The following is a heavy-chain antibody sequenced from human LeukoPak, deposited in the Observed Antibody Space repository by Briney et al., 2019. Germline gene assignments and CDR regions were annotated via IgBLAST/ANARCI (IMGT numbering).Heavy chain of an antibody. D-gene: IGHD3-10*02. Sequence: PSETLSLTCTVSGGSISSGGYYWSWIRQHLGKGLEWIGYIYYSGSTYYNPSLKSRVTISVDTSKNQFSLKLSSVTAADTAVYYCARSTNFGSVDYWGQGTLVTVSS. V-gene: IGHV4-31*03. CDR3: ARSTNFGSVDY. J-gene: IGHJ4*02. CDR2: IYYSGST. CDR1: GGSISSGGYY.